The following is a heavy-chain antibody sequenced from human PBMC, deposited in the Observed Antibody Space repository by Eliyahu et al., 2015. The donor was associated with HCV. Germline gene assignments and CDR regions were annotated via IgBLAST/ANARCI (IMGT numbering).Heavy chain of an antibody. CDR2: INPSGGST. J-gene: IGHJ6*02. D-gene: IGHD3-9*01. CDR1: GYTFTSYX. Sequence: QVQLVQSGAEVRKPGASVRISCKASGYTFTSYXIHWVRQAPGQGLEWVGVINPSGGSTTYTQKLQGRVTMTRDKSASTVYMELSSLRSEDTAVYYCARNYDILIGFYAYYGMDVWGPGTTVTVSS. V-gene: IGHV1-46*01. CDR3: ARNYDILIGFYAYYGMDV.